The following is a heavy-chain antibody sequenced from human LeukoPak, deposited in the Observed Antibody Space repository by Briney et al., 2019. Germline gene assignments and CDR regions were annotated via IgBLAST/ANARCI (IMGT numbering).Heavy chain of an antibody. J-gene: IGHJ4*02. Sequence: ASVKVSCKASGYTFTGYYMHWVRQAPGQGLEWMGWINPNSGGTNYAQKFQGRVTMTRDTSISTAYMELSRLRSDDTAVYYCARNFYFDSRGYYQYWGQGTLVTVSS. D-gene: IGHD3-22*01. CDR1: GYTFTGYY. V-gene: IGHV1-2*02. CDR2: INPNSGGT. CDR3: ARNFYFDSRGYYQY.